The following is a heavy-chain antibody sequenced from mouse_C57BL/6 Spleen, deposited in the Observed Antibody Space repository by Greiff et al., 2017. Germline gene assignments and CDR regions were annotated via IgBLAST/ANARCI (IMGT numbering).Heavy chain of an antibody. D-gene: IGHD3-1*01. Sequence: VQLQQPGAELVRPGTSVKLSCKASGYTFTSYWMHWVKQRPGQGLEWIGVIDPSDSYTNYNQKFKGKATLTVDTSSSTAYMQLSSLTSEDSAVYYCASKVHSSRAYWGQGTLVTVSA. CDR2: IDPSDSYT. CDR3: ASKVHSSRAY. CDR1: GYTFTSYW. J-gene: IGHJ3*01. V-gene: IGHV1-59*01.